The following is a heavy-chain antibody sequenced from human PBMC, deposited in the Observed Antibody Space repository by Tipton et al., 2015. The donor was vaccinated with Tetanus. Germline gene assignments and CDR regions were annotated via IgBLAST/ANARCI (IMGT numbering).Heavy chain of an antibody. J-gene: IGHJ5*02. V-gene: IGHV5-51*01. CDR2: ISPGDSDA. CDR1: GHNSRSYW. D-gene: IGHD3-10*01. Sequence: QPLQSGPEVKKPGESLKISCQASGHNSRSYWINWVRQMPGKGLEWMGIISPGDSDATYSPSFQGQVTISADKSISTAYLQWSSLKASDTAIYFCARLPKHYSASGSTWGQGTPVTVSS. CDR3: ARLPKHYSASGST.